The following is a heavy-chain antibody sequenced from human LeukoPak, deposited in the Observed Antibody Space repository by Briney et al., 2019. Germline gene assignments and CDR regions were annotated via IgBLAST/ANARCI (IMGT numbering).Heavy chain of an antibody. J-gene: IGHJ4*02. Sequence: GGSLRLSCTVSGFTVSSNSMGWVRQAPGKGLEWVSFIYSDNTYYSDSVKGRFTISRDNSKNTLYLQMNSLRAEDTAVYYCARRAGAYSHPYDYWGQGTLVTVSS. V-gene: IGHV3-53*01. D-gene: IGHD4/OR15-4a*01. CDR3: ARRAGAYSHPYDY. CDR1: GFTVSSNS. CDR2: IYSDNT.